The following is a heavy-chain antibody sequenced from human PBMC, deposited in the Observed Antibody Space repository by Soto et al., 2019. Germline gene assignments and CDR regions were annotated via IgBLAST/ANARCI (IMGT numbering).Heavy chain of an antibody. CDR3: ARDRGYCSGGSCYYFYY. J-gene: IGHJ4*02. D-gene: IGHD2-15*01. CDR2: VKSKNDGGTT. CDR1: GFTFSNAW. V-gene: IGHV3-15*07. Sequence: PGGSLRLSCAASGFTFSNAWINWVRQTPGRGLEWVGRVKSKNDGGTTDFAAPVKGRFAISRDDSKNMVYLEMNSLQTEDTAMYYCARDRGYCSGGSCYYFYYWGQGTLVTVSS.